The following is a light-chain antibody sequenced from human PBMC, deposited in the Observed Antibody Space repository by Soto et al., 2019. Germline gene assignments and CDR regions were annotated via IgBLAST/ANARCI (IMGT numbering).Light chain of an antibody. CDR1: NIGSKS. J-gene: IGLJ2*01. CDR2: YDS. CDR3: QVWDSSSDHVV. V-gene: IGLV3-21*04. Sequence: SYELTQPPSVSVAPGKTARITCGGNNIGSKSVHWYQQKPGQAPVLVIYYDSDRPSGIPERFSGSNSGNTATLTISRVEAGDEADYYCQVWDSSSDHVVFVEGTKLTVL.